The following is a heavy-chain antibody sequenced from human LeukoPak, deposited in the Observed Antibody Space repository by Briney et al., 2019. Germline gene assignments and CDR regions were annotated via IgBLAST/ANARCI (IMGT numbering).Heavy chain of an antibody. Sequence: PSGTLSLTCAVSGGSISSNNWWSWVRQPPGKGLEWIGEIFHSGSTNYNPSLKSRVTISVDKSKNQFSLKLNSVTAADTAVCYCARAEPRGSIWYPYWGQGILVTVSS. V-gene: IGHV4-4*02. CDR2: IFHSGST. J-gene: IGHJ4*02. D-gene: IGHD6-13*01. CDR1: GGSISSNNW. CDR3: ARAEPRGSIWYPY.